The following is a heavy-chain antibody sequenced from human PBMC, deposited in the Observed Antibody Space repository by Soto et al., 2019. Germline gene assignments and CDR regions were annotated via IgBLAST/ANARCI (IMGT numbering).Heavy chain of an antibody. J-gene: IGHJ4*02. CDR3: AKGGAYCDDDCTRAY. CDR2: INPRGIDT. CDR1: GFTFSNYG. D-gene: IGHD2-21*02. V-gene: IGHV3-23*01. Sequence: EEQVLESGGGSAQPGGSLRLSCEASGFTFSNYGMTWVRQAPGKGLEWVSSINPRGIDTKYADSVQGRFTIARDHSKNMKDLQMNNMRAEDTAVYYCAKGGAYCDDDCTRAYWGQGTLVTVSS.